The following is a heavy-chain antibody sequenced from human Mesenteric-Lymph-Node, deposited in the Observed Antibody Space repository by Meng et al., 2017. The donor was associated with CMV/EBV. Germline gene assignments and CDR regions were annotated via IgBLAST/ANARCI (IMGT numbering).Heavy chain of an antibody. V-gene: IGHV3-30*02. D-gene: IGHD3-22*01. CDR2: IRNDGTTK. Sequence: GGSLRLSCAASGFLFSNYGMHWVRQAPGKGLEWVAFIRNDGTTKYYADPVKGRFTISRDNSRDNSKDMLYLQMNSLRADDTAVYYCAKHYDTSDSVWGQGTMVTVSS. J-gene: IGHJ3*01. CDR3: AKHYDTSDSV. CDR1: GFLFSNYG.